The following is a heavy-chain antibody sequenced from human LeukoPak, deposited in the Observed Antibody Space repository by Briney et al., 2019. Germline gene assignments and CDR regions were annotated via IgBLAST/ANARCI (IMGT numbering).Heavy chain of an antibody. D-gene: IGHD3-22*01. CDR1: GGSISSSSYY. Sequence: SETLSLTCTVSGGSISSSSYYWGWIRQPPGKGLEWIGSIYYSGSTYYNPSLKSRVTISVDTPKNQFSLKLSSVTAADTAVYYCAITGGPYYYDSSGYSIDPFDIWGQGTMVTVSS. V-gene: IGHV4-39*01. CDR2: IYYSGST. CDR3: AITGGPYYYDSSGYSIDPFDI. J-gene: IGHJ3*02.